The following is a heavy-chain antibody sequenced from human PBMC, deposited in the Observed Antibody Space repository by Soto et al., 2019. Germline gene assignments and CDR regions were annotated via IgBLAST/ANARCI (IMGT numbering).Heavy chain of an antibody. CDR3: ARDVTGADDY. D-gene: IGHD2-21*02. V-gene: IGHV3-74*01. CDR2: IDPYDTGI. J-gene: IGHJ4*02. CDR1: GFTFSKYW. Sequence: EVHLVESGGGLVQPGGSLRLSCAASGFTFSKYWFHWVRQAPGKGLMWVSRIDPYDTGITYADSVKGRFTISRDHAMNTLYLQMDSLTAQDMAVYYCARDVTGADDYRGQGTLVTVSS.